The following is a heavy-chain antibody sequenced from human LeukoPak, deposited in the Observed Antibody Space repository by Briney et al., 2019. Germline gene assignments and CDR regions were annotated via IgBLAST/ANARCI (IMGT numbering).Heavy chain of an antibody. CDR1: GGSISSGGYY. D-gene: IGHD6-13*01. CDR3: ARGTIAAAVDY. Sequence: SETLSLTCTVSGGSISSGGYYWSWIRQHPGKGLEWIGYIYYSGSTYYNPSLKSRVTISVDTSKNQFSLKLSSVTAADTAVYYCARGTIAAAVDYRGQGTLVTVSS. J-gene: IGHJ4*02. V-gene: IGHV4-31*03. CDR2: IYYSGST.